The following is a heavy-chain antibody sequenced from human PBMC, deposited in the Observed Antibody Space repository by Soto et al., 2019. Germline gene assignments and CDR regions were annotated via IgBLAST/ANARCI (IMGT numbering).Heavy chain of an antibody. D-gene: IGHD2-2*03. Sequence: GGSLRLSCVASGYTFSNYAMSWFRQAPGKWLEWVSGISGSGSNSDYIDSVKERFTISRDNSKSTLYLQMNSLKAEDTAIYYCAKDGYCSSTSCYWSYWGQGXVVTVYS. J-gene: IGHJ4*02. CDR1: GYTFSNYA. CDR2: ISGSGSNS. CDR3: AKDGYCSSTSCYWSY. V-gene: IGHV3-23*01.